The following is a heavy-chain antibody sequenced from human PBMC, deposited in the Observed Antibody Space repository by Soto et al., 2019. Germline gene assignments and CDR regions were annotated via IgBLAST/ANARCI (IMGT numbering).Heavy chain of an antibody. CDR1: GFTFSSYG. V-gene: IGHV3-30*18. J-gene: IGHJ4*02. D-gene: IGHD3-10*01. CDR3: AKAALWFGELNYFDY. CDR2: ISYDGSNK. Sequence: GGSLRLSCAASGFTFSSYGVRWVRPAPGKGLEWVAVISYDGSNKYYADSVKGRFTISRDNSKNTLYLQMNSLRAEDTAVYYCAKAALWFGELNYFDYWGQGTLVTVSS.